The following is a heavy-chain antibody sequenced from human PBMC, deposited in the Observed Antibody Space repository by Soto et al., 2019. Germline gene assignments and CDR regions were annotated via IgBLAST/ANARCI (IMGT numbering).Heavy chain of an antibody. CDR1: GGSISSGDYY. J-gene: IGHJ5*02. V-gene: IGHV4-30-4*01. CDR3: ARATIVLVPAAMVSHWFDP. CDR2: IYYSGNT. Sequence: QVQLQESGPGLVKPSQTLSLTCTVSGGSISSGDYYWSWIRQPPGKGLEWIGYIYYSGNTYYNPSLKSRVTISVDTYKNQSSLKLSSVTAADTAVYYCARATIVLVPAAMVSHWFDPWGQGTLVTVSS. D-gene: IGHD2-2*01.